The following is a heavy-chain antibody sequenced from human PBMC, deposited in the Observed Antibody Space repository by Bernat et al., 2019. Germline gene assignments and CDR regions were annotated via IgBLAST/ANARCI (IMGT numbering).Heavy chain of an antibody. CDR3: ARGKIGAAEYYYYYGMDV. CDR2: INPNSGGT. V-gene: IGHV1-2*04. CDR1: GYTFTGYY. J-gene: IGHJ6*02. Sequence: QVQLVQSGAEVKKPGASVKVSCKASGYTFTGYYMHWVRQAPGQGLEWMGWINPNSGGTNYAQKLQGWVTMTRDTSISTAYMELSRLRSDDTAVYYCARGKIGAAEYYYYYGMDVWGRGTTVTVSS. D-gene: IGHD6-13*01.